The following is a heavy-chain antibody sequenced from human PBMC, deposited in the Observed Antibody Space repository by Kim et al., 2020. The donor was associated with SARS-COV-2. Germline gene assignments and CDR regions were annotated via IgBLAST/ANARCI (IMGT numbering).Heavy chain of an antibody. Sequence: GGSLRLSCAASGFTFSSYAMSWVRQAPGKGLEWVSVIYSGGSSTYYADSVKGRFTISRDNSKNTLYLQMNSLRAEDTAVYYCAKDGGRGSGGKYYYYYYG. D-gene: IGHD3-10*01. CDR3: AKDGGRGSGGKYYYYYYG. V-gene: IGHV3-23*03. CDR1: GFTFSSYA. J-gene: IGHJ6*01. CDR2: IYSGGSST.